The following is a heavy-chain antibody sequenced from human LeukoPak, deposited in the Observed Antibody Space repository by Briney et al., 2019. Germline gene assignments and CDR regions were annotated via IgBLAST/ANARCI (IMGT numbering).Heavy chain of an antibody. Sequence: GGSLRLSCAASGFTFSSYAMSWVRQAPGKGLEWVSAISGSGGSTYYADSVKGRFTISRDNSKNTLYLQMNSLRAEDTAVYYCAKDSAVLCKAGRFDAFDIWGQGTMVTVSS. J-gene: IGHJ3*02. D-gene: IGHD1-1*01. V-gene: IGHV3-23*01. CDR1: GFTFSSYA. CDR2: ISGSGGST. CDR3: AKDSAVLCKAGRFDAFDI.